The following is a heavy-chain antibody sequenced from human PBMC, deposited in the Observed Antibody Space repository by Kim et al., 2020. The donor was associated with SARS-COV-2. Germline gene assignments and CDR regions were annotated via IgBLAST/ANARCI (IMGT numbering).Heavy chain of an antibody. CDR2: ISAYNGNT. Sequence: ASVKVSCKASGYTFTSYGISWVRQAPGQGLEWMGWISAYNGNTNYAQKLQGRVTMTTDTSTSTAYMELRSLRSDDTAVYYCARSEADRGGPSSSSVWYFDLWGRGTLVTVSS. CDR3: ARSEADRGGPSSSSVWYFDL. V-gene: IGHV1-18*01. D-gene: IGHD6-6*01. J-gene: IGHJ2*01. CDR1: GYTFTSYG.